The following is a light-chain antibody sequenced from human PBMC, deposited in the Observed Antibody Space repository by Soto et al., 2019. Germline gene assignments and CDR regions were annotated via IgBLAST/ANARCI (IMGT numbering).Light chain of an antibody. Sequence: QSVLSQPPSASGTPGLRVTISCSGSSSNIGSNTVSWYQQFPGTAPKLLIYFNIQRPSGVPDRFSGSKSGTSASLAISGLQSEDEADYYCAAWDDSLNGYVFGTGTKVTVL. V-gene: IGLV1-44*01. CDR3: AAWDDSLNGYV. CDR2: FNI. J-gene: IGLJ1*01. CDR1: SSNIGSNT.